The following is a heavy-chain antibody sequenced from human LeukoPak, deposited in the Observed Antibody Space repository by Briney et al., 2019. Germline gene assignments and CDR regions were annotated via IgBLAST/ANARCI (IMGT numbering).Heavy chain of an antibody. CDR2: IYSGGST. CDR3: ARDGGPYGDYTGSSDY. Sequence: GGSLRLSCAASGFTVSSNYMSWVRQAPGKGLEWVSVIYSGGSTYYADSVKGRFTISRDNSKNTLYLQMNSLRAEDTAVYYCARDGGPYGDYTGSSDYWGQGTLVTVSS. CDR1: GFTVSSNY. J-gene: IGHJ4*02. D-gene: IGHD4-17*01. V-gene: IGHV3-53*01.